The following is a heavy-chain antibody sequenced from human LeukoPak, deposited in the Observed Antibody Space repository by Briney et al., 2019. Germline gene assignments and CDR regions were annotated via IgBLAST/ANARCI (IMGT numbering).Heavy chain of an antibody. V-gene: IGHV3-53*01. Sequence: PGGSLGLSCAASGFTVSNNSMSWVRQAPGKGLEWVSLISSDGNTHYTDSVRGRFTISRDNSKNTLYLQMNFLRVEDTAVYYCARELDWAMIVNWGQGTLVTVSS. CDR3: ARELDWAMIVN. D-gene: IGHD3-22*01. J-gene: IGHJ4*02. CDR2: ISSDGNT. CDR1: GFTVSNNS.